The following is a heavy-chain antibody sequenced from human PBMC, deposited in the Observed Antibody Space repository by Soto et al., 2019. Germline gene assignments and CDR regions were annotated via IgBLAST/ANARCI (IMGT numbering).Heavy chain of an antibody. CDR3: ASETVSAGSYPHYYYGMDV. V-gene: IGHV4-39*01. Sequence: QLQLQESGPGLVKPSETLSLTCTVSGGSISSSSYYWGWIRQPPGKGLEWIGSIYYSGSTYYNPSLKSRVTISVDTSKNQFSLKLSSVTAADTAVYYCASETVSAGSYPHYYYGMDVWGQGTTVTVSS. J-gene: IGHJ6*02. CDR2: IYYSGST. CDR1: GGSISSSSYY. D-gene: IGHD1-26*01.